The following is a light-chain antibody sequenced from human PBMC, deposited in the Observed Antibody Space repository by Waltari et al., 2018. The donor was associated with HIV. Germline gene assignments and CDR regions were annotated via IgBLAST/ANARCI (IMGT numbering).Light chain of an antibody. V-gene: IGLV2-14*03. CDR3: SSYTSSSNLV. Sequence: QSALAQPASVSGSPGPSITISCTGTSSDAGGSPHVPWYQQPPGKAPKLMMYEVSYPPSGVSHRFSGSRSGNTASLTISGLQADDEADYYCSSYTSSSNLVFGGGTKLTVL. CDR2: EVS. J-gene: IGLJ3*02. CDR1: SSDAGGSPH.